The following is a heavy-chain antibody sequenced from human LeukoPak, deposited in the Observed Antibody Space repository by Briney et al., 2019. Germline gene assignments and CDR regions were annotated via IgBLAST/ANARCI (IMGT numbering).Heavy chain of an antibody. D-gene: IGHD6-19*01. J-gene: IGHJ4*02. Sequence: SETLSLTCAVSSYSITTNHYWGWIRQPTGKGLEWIGNIYHSGITYYNPSLKSRVTMSVDTSKNQFSLKLSSVTAADTAVYYCARGGQWLPFHYWGQGTLVTVSS. CDR1: SYSITTNHY. CDR3: ARGGQWLPFHY. V-gene: IGHV4-38-2*01. CDR2: IYHSGIT.